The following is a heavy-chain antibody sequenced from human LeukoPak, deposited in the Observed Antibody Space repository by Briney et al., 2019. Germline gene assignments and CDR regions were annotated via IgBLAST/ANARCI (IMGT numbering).Heavy chain of an antibody. CDR1: GYTFTSYG. V-gene: IGHV1-18*01. J-gene: IGHJ4*02. CDR3: ARVTMYYDFWSGYPYY. CDR2: ISAYNGNT. Sequence: ASVKVSCKASGYTFTSYGISWVRQAPGQGLEWVGWISAYNGNTNYAQKLQGRVTMTTDTSTSTAYMELRSLRSDDTAVYYCARVTMYYDFWSGYPYYWGQGTLVTVSS. D-gene: IGHD3-3*01.